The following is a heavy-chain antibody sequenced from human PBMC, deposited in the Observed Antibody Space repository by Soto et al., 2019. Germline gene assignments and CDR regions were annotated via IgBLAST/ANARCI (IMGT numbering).Heavy chain of an antibody. CDR1: GGSINNDNYY. CDR3: ARQDDFWSGSGWFDP. V-gene: IGHV4-39*01. CDR2: IFYNGFT. Sequence: QLQLQESGPGLVKPSETLSLTCTVSGGSINNDNYYWGWIRQPPGKGLEWIGIIFYNGFTYYSPSLKSRVTISVDTPKNQFSLKLTSVTAADTAVYYCARQDDFWSGSGWFDPWGQGTRVTVSS. J-gene: IGHJ5*02. D-gene: IGHD3-3*01.